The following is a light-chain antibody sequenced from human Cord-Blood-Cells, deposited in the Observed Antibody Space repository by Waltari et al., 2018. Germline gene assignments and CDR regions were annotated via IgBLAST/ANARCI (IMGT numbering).Light chain of an antibody. CDR3: QAWNRSTAA. V-gene: IGLV3-1*01. J-gene: IGLJ3*02. CDR1: KMGDKY. Sequence: SYELTQPPSASLSPGKAASITCSGDKMGDKYACWYQKKPAQSTVLVSYQASKRPSGIPERFVCSNSANTATLTISGTQAMDEADYYCQAWNRSTAAFGRGTKPPVL. CDR2: QAS.